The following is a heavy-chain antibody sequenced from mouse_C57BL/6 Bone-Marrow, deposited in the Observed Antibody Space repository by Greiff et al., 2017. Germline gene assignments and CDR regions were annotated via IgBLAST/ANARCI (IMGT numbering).Heavy chain of an antibody. CDR2: INPSTGGT. CDR1: GYSFTGYY. V-gene: IGHV1-42*01. Sequence: EVQLQQSGPELVKPGASVKISCKASGYSFTGYYMNWVKQSPEKSLEWIGEINPSTGGTTYNQKFKAKATLTVDKSSSTAYMQLKSLTSEDSAVYYCARSERPWFAYWGQGTLVTVSA. J-gene: IGHJ3*01. CDR3: ARSERPWFAY.